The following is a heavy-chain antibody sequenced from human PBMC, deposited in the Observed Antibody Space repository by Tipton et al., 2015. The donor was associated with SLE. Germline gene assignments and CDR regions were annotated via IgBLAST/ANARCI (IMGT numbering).Heavy chain of an antibody. CDR1: GFDFSTYN. J-gene: IGHJ6*02. CDR3: AGDMPGGFWSGVKHAMDV. V-gene: IGHV3-48*01. CDR2: ISYSSTTI. D-gene: IGHD3-3*01. Sequence: VQLVQSGGGLVQPGGSLRLSCVASGFDFSTYNMNWVRQAPGKGLEWISHISYSSTTIYSAESVKARFTVSRDNAKKSFYLQMNRLRAEDTAVYYCAGDMPGGFWSGVKHAMDVWGQGTTVTVSS.